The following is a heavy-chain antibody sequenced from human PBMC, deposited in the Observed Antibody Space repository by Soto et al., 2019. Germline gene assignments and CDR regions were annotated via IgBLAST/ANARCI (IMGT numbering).Heavy chain of an antibody. CDR2: ISAYNGNT. J-gene: IGHJ3*02. V-gene: IGHV1-18*01. D-gene: IGHD3-16*01. Sequence: GAGVTVSFKASVCTFSRYAISWVRQAPGQGLEWMGRISAYNGNTNYAQKLQGRVTMTTDTSTSTGYMELRSLRSDDTAVYYCARAVMITFGSDAFDIWGQGTMVTVSS. CDR3: ARAVMITFGSDAFDI. CDR1: VCTFSRYA.